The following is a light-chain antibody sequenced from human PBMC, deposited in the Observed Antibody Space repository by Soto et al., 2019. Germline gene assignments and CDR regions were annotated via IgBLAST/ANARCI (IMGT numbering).Light chain of an antibody. J-gene: IGLJ3*02. Sequence: QSALTQPRSVSGSPGQSVTISCTGTSSDVGGYNYVSWYQQHPGKAPKLVIYDVSKRPSGVPDRFSGSKSGNTASLTISGLQAEDETDYYCCSYAGSYRGVFGGGTQLTVL. CDR3: CSYAGSYRGV. V-gene: IGLV2-11*01. CDR1: SSDVGGYNY. CDR2: DVS.